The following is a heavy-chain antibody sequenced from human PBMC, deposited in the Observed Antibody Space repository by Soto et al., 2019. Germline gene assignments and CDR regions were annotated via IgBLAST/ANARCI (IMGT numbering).Heavy chain of an antibody. D-gene: IGHD3-3*01. V-gene: IGHV4-61*01. J-gene: IGHJ4*02. CDR3: ARLGDFWSGYPFDY. Sequence: PSETLSLTCTVSGGSVSSGSYYWSWIRQPPGKGLEWIGYIYYSGSTNYNPSLKSRVTISVDTSKNQFSLKLSSVTAADTAVYYWARLGDFWSGYPFDYWGQGTLVTVSS. CDR2: IYYSGST. CDR1: GGSVSSGSYY.